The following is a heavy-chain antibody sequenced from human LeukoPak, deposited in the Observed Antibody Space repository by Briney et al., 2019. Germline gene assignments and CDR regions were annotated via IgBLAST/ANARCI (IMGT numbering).Heavy chain of an antibody. CDR2: ISYGGST. CDR1: GGSISPYY. Sequence: PSETLSLTCIVSGGSISPYYWSWIQQPPGKGLEWIGFISYGGSTNYNPSLRSRVTMSVDTSKNQFSLKLSSVTAADTAVYYCARGFSNGWYQDHWGQGTLVTVSS. V-gene: IGHV4-59*01. D-gene: IGHD6-19*01. CDR3: ARGFSNGWYQDH. J-gene: IGHJ4*02.